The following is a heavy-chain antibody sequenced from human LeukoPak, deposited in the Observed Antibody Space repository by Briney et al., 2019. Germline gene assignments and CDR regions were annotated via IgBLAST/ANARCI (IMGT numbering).Heavy chain of an antibody. Sequence: SETLSLTCTVSGGSISDYYWSWLRQPPGKGLEGLGYIHYSGSANYNPSLKSRVTISVDTSKTQFSLKLTSVTAADTAVYYCATHVDIGYYTYFDYWGQGTLVTVSS. CDR2: IHYSGSA. J-gene: IGHJ4*02. V-gene: IGHV4-59*08. D-gene: IGHD3-3*01. CDR3: ATHVDIGYYTYFDY. CDR1: GGSISDYY.